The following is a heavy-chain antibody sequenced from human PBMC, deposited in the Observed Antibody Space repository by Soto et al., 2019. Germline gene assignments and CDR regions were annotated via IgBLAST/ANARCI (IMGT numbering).Heavy chain of an antibody. CDR2: ISGSGGST. CDR1: GFTFSSYA. CDR3: AKDLRPTQMRFVEWLPPSYFDF. D-gene: IGHD3-3*01. Sequence: EVQLLESGGGLVQPGGSLRLSCAASGFTFSSYAMSWVRQAPGKGLEWVSAISGSGGSTYYADSVKGRFTISRDNSKNTLYLQMNSLRAEDTAVYYCAKDLRPTQMRFVEWLPPSYFDFWGQGTLVTVSS. V-gene: IGHV3-23*01. J-gene: IGHJ4*02.